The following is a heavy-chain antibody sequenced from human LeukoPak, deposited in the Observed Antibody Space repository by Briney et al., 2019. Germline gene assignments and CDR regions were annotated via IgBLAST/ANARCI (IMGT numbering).Heavy chain of an antibody. J-gene: IGHJ4*02. CDR2: IKQDGSEK. D-gene: IGHD1-26*01. V-gene: IGHV3-7*01. Sequence: GGSLRLSCAASGFTFSSYWMSWVRQAPGQGLEWVANIKQDGSEKYYVDSVKGRFTISRDNAKNSLYLQMNSLRAEDTAVYYCARDGSYSGSYFDYWGQGTLVTVYS. CDR3: ARDGSYSGSYFDY. CDR1: GFTFSSYW.